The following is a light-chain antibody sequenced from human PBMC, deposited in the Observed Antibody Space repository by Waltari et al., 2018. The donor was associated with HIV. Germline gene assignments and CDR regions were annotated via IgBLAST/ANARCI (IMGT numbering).Light chain of an antibody. CDR1: TVGTYVF. CDR2: DVN. CDR3: CSYAGRFTYV. V-gene: IGLV2-11*01. J-gene: IGLJ1*01. Sequence: QSALTQPRSVSGSPGQSVTISCTGTTVGTYVFVSWYQQYPGKAPKVLIYDVNKRPSGVPDRFSGSKSFNTASLTISGLQPEDEADYFCCSYAGRFTYVFGTGTKVTVL.